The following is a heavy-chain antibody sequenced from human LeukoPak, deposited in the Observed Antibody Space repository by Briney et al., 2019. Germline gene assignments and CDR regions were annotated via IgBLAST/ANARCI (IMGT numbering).Heavy chain of an antibody. CDR3: ARVRSGNDFDY. CDR1: GFTFGDYA. Sequence: GGSLRLSCTTSGFTFGDYAMSWVRQAPGKGLEWVGFIRSKAYGGTTQYAASVKGRFTISRDDSKSIAYLQMSSLKTEDTAVYYCARVRSGNDFDYWGQGTLVTVSS. CDR2: IRSKAYGGTT. V-gene: IGHV3-49*04. J-gene: IGHJ4*02. D-gene: IGHD3-10*01.